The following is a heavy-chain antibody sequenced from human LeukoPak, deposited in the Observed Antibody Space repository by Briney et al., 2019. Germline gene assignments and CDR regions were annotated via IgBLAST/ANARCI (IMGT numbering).Heavy chain of an antibody. CDR3: ATYYYDSSGYYPLDW. CDR1: GFTVSSNY. V-gene: IGHV3-23*01. D-gene: IGHD3-22*01. CDR2: ISGSGGST. Sequence: GGSLRLSCAASGFTVSSNYMSWVRQAPGKGLEWVSAISGSGGSTYYADSVKGRFTISRDNSKNTLYLQMNSLRAEDTAVYYCATYYYDSSGYYPLDWWGQGTLVTVSS. J-gene: IGHJ4*02.